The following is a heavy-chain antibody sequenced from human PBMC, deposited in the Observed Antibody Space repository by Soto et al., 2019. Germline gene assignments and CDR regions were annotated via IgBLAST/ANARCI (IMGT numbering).Heavy chain of an antibody. D-gene: IGHD6-13*01. CDR3: GRDVEQGAYCFDY. Sequence: SVKVSCKASGGTFSSYTISWVRQAPGQGLEWMGRIIPILGIANYAQKFQGRVTITADKSTSTAYMELSSLRSEDTAVYYCGRDVEQGAYCFDYWGQGTLVTVSS. V-gene: IGHV1-69*04. J-gene: IGHJ4*02. CDR1: GGTFSSYT. CDR2: IIPILGIA.